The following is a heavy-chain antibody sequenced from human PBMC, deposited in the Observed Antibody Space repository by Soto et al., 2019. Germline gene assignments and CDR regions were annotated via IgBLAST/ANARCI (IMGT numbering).Heavy chain of an antibody. CDR3: AGRVLPDV. V-gene: IGHV4-4*08. CDR2: IYFSGST. CDR1: GGSISSHY. Sequence: QVQLQESGPGLVKASETLSLTCTVSGGSISSHYWTWIRQPPGKGLEWIGHIYFSGSTNYNPSLRSRLTISVDTSKNQFSLKLTSVTAADTAIYCCAGRVLPDVWGQGTTVTISS. J-gene: IGHJ6*02.